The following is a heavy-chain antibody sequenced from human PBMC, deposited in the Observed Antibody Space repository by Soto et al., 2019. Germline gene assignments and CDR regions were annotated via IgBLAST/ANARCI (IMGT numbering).Heavy chain of an antibody. V-gene: IGHV1-18*01. CDR2: ISAYNGNT. D-gene: IGHD3-10*01. CDR1: GYTFTSYG. J-gene: IGHJ4*02. Sequence: GSSVKGCCKASGYTFTSYGISWVRQAPGQGLEWMGWISAYNGNTNYAQKLQGRGTMTTEKYTRTTNMEMRRMRSDDTAVYYCAVGSLWFGEFQVDYCGQGSLVTVSS. CDR3: AVGSLWFGEFQVDY.